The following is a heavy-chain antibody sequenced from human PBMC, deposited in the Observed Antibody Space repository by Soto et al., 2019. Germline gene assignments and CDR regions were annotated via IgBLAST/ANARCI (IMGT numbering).Heavy chain of an antibody. CDR1: GYNFISSN. D-gene: IGHD6-19*01. Sequence: QEQLVQSGAEVKRPGASVKISCRASGYNFISSNINWVRQAAGQRPEWLGWMNPATGNAAFARHSQGRVTMTRDTSTDTAYMELGGLSSGDTAIYYCARAVGIAVTGLDLWGPGTLVTVS. J-gene: IGHJ5*02. CDR3: ARAVGIAVTGLDL. V-gene: IGHV1-8*01. CDR2: MNPATGNA.